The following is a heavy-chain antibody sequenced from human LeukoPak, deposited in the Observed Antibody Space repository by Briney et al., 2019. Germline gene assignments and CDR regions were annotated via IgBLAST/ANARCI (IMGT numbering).Heavy chain of an antibody. V-gene: IGHV3-23*01. CDR1: GFIFNTNG. D-gene: IGHD1-1*01. CDR2: IAGGDEST. Sequence: GGSLRLSCAISGFIFNTNGMNWVRQSPGKGLEWLATIAGGDESTYYADSVKGRFAISRDNSKNTVFLHMNSLRVEDTAVYYCARGVYWSLDYWGQGAPVTVSS. CDR3: ARGVYWSLDY. J-gene: IGHJ4*02.